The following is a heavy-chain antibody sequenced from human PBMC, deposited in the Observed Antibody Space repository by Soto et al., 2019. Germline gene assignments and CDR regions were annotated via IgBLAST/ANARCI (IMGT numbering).Heavy chain of an antibody. Sequence: GASVKVSCKASGYTFTNYGITWVRQAPGQGPEWMGWISAYNGNTNYAQKLEGRVTITTDTSTNTAYMELRSLRSDDTAVYCCASGGSYFDFWGQGTLVTVSS. V-gene: IGHV1-18*01. D-gene: IGHD3-16*01. CDR3: ASGGSYFDF. CDR1: GYTFTNYG. CDR2: ISAYNGNT. J-gene: IGHJ4*02.